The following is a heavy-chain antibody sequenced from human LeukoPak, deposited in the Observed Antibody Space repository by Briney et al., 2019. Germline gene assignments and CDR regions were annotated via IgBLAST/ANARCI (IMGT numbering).Heavy chain of an antibody. D-gene: IGHD3-22*01. CDR1: GGSISSYY. V-gene: IGHV4-59*01. Sequence: ASETLSLTCTVSGGSISSYYWSWIRQPPGKGLEWIGHIYYSGSTNFNPSLKSRVTLSVDTSKNQFSLKLTSVTAADTAVYYCARATYHYDSSGPALENWGQGTLVTVSS. CDR2: IYYSGST. CDR3: ARATYHYDSSGPALEN. J-gene: IGHJ4*02.